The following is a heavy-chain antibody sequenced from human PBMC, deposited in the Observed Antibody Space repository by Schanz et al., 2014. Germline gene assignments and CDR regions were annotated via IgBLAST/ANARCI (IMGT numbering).Heavy chain of an antibody. CDR1: GFTFNSYA. Sequence: VQLLESGGGLVQPGGSLRLSCAASGFTFNSYAMTWVRQAPGKGLEWVSSISHSGGSKYYADSVRGRFTISRDRFQNTLYLRMSSLRAEDTAVYYCARPRFDYGEVDYWGQGTLVTVSS. J-gene: IGHJ4*02. CDR3: ARPRFDYGEVDY. CDR2: ISHSGGSK. V-gene: IGHV3-23*01. D-gene: IGHD4-17*01.